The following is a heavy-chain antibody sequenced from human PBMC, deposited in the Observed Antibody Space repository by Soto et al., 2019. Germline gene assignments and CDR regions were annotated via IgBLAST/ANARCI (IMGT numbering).Heavy chain of an antibody. CDR1: GDSVISATYY. CDR2: IYYDGGT. CDR3: SRVLPRIAAAYDAFDV. D-gene: IGHD6-13*01. J-gene: IGHJ3*01. V-gene: IGHV4-61*01. Sequence: SETLSLTCTVSGDSVISATYYWSWIRQPPGKGLEWIGYIYYDGGTTYNCSLKSRVTISTDTSRSQLSLQLTSATPADTAVYYCSRVLPRIAAAYDAFDVWGQGSMVTVSS.